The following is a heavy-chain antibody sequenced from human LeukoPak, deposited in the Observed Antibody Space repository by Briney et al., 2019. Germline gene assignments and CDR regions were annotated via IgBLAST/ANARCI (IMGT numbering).Heavy chain of an antibody. CDR3: ARVVWYSSGWPYFDY. J-gene: IGHJ4*02. Sequence: PGGSLRLSCAASGFTFSSYSMNWVRQAPGKGLEWVSSISSSSSYIYYADSVKGRFTISRDNAKNSLYLQMNSLRAEDTALYYCARVVWYSSGWPYFDYWGQGTLVTVSS. CDR1: GFTFSSYS. CDR2: ISSSSSYI. D-gene: IGHD6-19*01. V-gene: IGHV3-21*04.